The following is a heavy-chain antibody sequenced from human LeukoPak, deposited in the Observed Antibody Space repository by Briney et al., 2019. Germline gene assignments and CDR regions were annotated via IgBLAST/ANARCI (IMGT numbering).Heavy chain of an antibody. V-gene: IGHV3-30*18. J-gene: IGHJ5*01. Sequence: GGSLRLSCAASGFTFSSYAMHWVRQAPGKGLEWVAVISYDGNNKYYADSVKGRFTISRDNSKNTLCLQMNSLRAEDTAVYFCAKDGAELRVPLPTFYDSAGFYGRLDSWGQGTLVTVSS. CDR1: GFTFSSYA. CDR2: ISYDGNNK. CDR3: AKDGAELRVPLPTFYDSAGFYGRLDS. D-gene: IGHD3-22*01.